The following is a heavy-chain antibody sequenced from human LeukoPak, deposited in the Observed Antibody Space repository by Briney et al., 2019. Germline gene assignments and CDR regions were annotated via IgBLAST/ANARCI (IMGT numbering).Heavy chain of an antibody. D-gene: IGHD2-15*01. CDR3: ARDRNRVVVVAATVGYYMDV. J-gene: IGHJ6*03. CDR2: INPNSGGT. CDR1: GYTFTGYY. Sequence: GASVKVSCKASGYTFTGYYMHWVRQAPGQGLEWMGWINPNSGGTNYAQKFQGRVTMTRDTSISTAYMELSRLRSDDTAVYYCARDRNRVVVVAATVGYYMDVWGKGTTVTISS. V-gene: IGHV1-2*02.